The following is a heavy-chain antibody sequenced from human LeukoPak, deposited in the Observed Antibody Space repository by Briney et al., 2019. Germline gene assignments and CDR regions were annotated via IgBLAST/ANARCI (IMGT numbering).Heavy chain of an antibody. CDR3: AGGVVVLAAMRRRFDP. D-gene: IGHD2-2*01. CDR1: GGSFSGYY. V-gene: IGHV4-34*01. CDR2: INHSGST. J-gene: IGHJ5*02. Sequence: PSETLSLTCAVYGGSFSGYYWSWIRQPPGKGLEWIGEINHSGSTNYNPSLKSRVTISVDTSKNQFSLKLSSVTAADTAVYYCAGGVVVLAAMRRRFDPWGQGTLVTVSS.